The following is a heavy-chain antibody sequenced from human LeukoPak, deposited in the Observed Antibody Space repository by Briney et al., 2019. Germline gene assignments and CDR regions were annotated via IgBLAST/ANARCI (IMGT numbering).Heavy chain of an antibody. CDR2: IRSKAYGVTT. V-gene: IGHV3-49*03. CDR1: GFTFGDYT. J-gene: IGHJ4*02. Sequence: SGGSLRLSCTASGFTFGDYTMSWFRQAPGKGLEWVGFIRSKAYGVTTEYAASVKGRFTISRDDSKSIAYLQMNSLKTEDTAVYYCTRHRRPSFDYWGQGTLVTVSS. CDR3: TRHRRPSFDY. D-gene: IGHD3-16*02.